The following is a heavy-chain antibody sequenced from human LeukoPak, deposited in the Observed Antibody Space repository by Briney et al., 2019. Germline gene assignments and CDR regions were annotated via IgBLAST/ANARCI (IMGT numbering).Heavy chain of an antibody. V-gene: IGHV3-48*03. CDR3: ARARRVGATNPLGY. CDR1: GFTFSSYE. J-gene: IGHJ4*02. D-gene: IGHD1-26*01. CDR2: ISSSGSTI. Sequence: GGSLRLSCAASGFTFSSYEMNWVRQAPGKGLEWVSYISSSGSTIYYADSVKGRFTISRDNAKNSLYLQMNSLRAEDTAVYYCARARRVGATNPLGYWGQGTLVTVSS.